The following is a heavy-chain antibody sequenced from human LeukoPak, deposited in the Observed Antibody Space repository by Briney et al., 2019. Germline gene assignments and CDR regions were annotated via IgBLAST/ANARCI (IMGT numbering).Heavy chain of an antibody. Sequence: SETLSLTCTVSGYSISSGYYWGWIRQPPGKGLEWIGSIYHSGSTYYNPSLKSRVTISVDTSKNQFSLKLSSVTAADMAVYYCARGRSSGWYWDPVDYYYMDVWGKGTTVTISS. CDR3: ARGRSSGWYWDPVDYYYMDV. CDR1: GYSISSGYY. V-gene: IGHV4-38-2*02. D-gene: IGHD6-19*01. J-gene: IGHJ6*03. CDR2: IYHSGST.